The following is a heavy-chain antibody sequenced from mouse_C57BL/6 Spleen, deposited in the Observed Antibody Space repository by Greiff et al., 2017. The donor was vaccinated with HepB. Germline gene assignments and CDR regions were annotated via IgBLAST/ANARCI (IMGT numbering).Heavy chain of an antibody. V-gene: IGHV1-82*01. CDR3: ATTVVATGPFDY. CDR1: GYAFSSSW. Sequence: QVQLQQSGPELVKPGASVKISCKASGYAFSSSWMNWVKQRPGKGLEWIGRIYPGDGDTNYNGKFKGKATLTADKSSSTAYMQLSSLTSEDSAVYYCATTVVATGPFDYWGQGTTLTVSS. CDR2: IYPGDGDT. D-gene: IGHD1-1*01. J-gene: IGHJ2*01.